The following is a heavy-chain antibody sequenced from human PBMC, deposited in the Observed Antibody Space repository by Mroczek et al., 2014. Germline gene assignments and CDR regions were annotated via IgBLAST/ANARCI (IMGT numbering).Heavy chain of an antibody. D-gene: IGHD1-26*01. CDR2: INHSGST. Sequence: QVQLQQWGAGLLKPSETLSLTCAVYSGSFSGYYWSWIRQPPGKGLEWIGEINHSGSTNYNPSLKSRVTISVDTSKNQFSLKLSSVTAADTAVYYCARGIGGATTMRSRFAGKNWFDPWGQGTLVTVSS. CDR3: ARGIGGATTMRSRFAGKNWFDP. J-gene: IGHJ5*02. CDR1: SGSFSGYY. V-gene: IGHV4-34*01.